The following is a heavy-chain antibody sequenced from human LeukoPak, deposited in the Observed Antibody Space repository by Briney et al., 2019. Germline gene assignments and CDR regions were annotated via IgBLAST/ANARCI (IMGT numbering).Heavy chain of an antibody. D-gene: IGHD6-13*01. CDR3: ATVAGDRMDY. J-gene: IGHJ4*02. Sequence: EASVKVSCKASGYNFATYGFCWVRPAPGHGLEWMGWISGNNGKTAYAQKFQGRVTLTTDTSTTTAYLELRTLRPDDTAVYYCATVAGDRMDYWGQGTLVTVSS. V-gene: IGHV1-18*01. CDR1: GYNFATYG. CDR2: ISGNNGKT.